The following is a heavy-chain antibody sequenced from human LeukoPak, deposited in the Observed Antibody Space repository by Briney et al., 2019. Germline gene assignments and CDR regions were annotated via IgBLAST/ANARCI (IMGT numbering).Heavy chain of an antibody. CDR2: ISGSGGST. J-gene: IGHJ6*02. Sequence: GGSLRLSCAASGFTFSSYAMSWVRQAPGKGLEWVSAISGSGGSTYYADSVKGRFTISRDNSKNTLYLRMNSLRAEDTAVYYCAKAGTRYCSSTSCPARYYYYGMDVWGQGTTVTVSS. CDR3: AKAGTRYCSSTSCPARYYYYGMDV. D-gene: IGHD2-2*01. V-gene: IGHV3-23*01. CDR1: GFTFSSYA.